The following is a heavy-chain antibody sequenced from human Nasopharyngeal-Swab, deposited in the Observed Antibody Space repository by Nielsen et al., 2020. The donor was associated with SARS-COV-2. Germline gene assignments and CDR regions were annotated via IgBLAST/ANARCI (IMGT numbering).Heavy chain of an antibody. CDR3: TRCGGGCYSGRDY. CDR1: GFTFSDSA. V-gene: IGHV3-73*01. Sequence: GGSLRLSCAASGFTFSDSAIHWVRQASGTGLEWVGRIRSKGNTYATAYAASVKGRFIIFRDDPTNTAYLQMNSLKTEDTAVYYCTRCGGGCYSGRDYWGQGTLVTVSS. CDR2: IRSKGNTYAT. J-gene: IGHJ4*02. D-gene: IGHD2-15*01.